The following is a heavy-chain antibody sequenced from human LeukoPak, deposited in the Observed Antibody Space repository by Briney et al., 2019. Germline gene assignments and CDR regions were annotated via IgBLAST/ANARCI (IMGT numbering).Heavy chain of an antibody. CDR2: INHSGST. V-gene: IGHV4-34*01. CDR3: AIVARVEDRHYYYYMDV. Sequence: SETLSLTCAVYGGSFSGYYWSWIRQPPGKGLEWIGEINHSGSTNYNPSLKSRVTISVDTSKNQFSLKLSSVTAADTAVYYCAIVARVEDRHYYYYMDVWGKGTTDTVSS. D-gene: IGHD6-6*01. J-gene: IGHJ6*03. CDR1: GGSFSGYY.